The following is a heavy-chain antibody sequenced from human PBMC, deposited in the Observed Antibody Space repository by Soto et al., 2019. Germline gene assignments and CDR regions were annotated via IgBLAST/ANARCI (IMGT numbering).Heavy chain of an antibody. Sequence: HSWAVAEGTIKNPGMRWISKDPGKGLEWVGRIKSKGNGETTDYGAAVKGRFTISRDDSKNTLYLQMNSLKTEDTAVYYCTGYSYGYLHFDYWGQGTLVTV. D-gene: IGHD5-18*01. CDR1: EGTIKNPG. J-gene: IGHJ4*02. CDR2: IKSKGNGETT. V-gene: IGHV3-15*01. CDR3: TGYSYGYLHFDY.